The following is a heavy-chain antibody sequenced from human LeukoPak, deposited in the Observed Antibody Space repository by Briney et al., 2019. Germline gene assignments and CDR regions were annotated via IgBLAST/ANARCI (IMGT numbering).Heavy chain of an antibody. CDR2: INPTGGST. CDR1: GYTFTSYY. D-gene: IGHD3-22*01. J-gene: IGHJ6*04. V-gene: IGHV1-46*01. Sequence: GASVKVSCKASGYTFTSYYMHWVRQAPGQGLEWMGLINPTGGSTGYAQKFQGRVTMTRDMSTSTDYMELSSLRSDDTAAYYCARDLIPYWYYDSSGPGLDVWGKGTTVTVSS. CDR3: ARDLIPYWYYDSSGPGLDV.